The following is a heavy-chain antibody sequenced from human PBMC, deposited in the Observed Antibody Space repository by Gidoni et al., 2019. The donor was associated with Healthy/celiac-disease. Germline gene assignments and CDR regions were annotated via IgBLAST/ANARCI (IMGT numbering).Heavy chain of an antibody. V-gene: IGHV3-30-3*01. D-gene: IGHD3-22*01. CDR1: GFTFSSYA. J-gene: IGHJ4*02. Sequence: QVQLVESGGGVVQPGRSLRLSWAASGFTFSSYAMHWVRKAPGKGLEWVAVISYDGSNKYYADSVKGRFTISRDNSKNTLYLQMNSLRAEDTAVYYCARELTKVIVVVIAAYFDYWGQGTLVTVSS. CDR2: ISYDGSNK. CDR3: ARELTKVIVVVIAAYFDY.